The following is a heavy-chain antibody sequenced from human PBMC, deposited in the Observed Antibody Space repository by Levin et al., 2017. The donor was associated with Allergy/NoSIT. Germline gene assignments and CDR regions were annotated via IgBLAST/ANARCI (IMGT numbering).Heavy chain of an antibody. Sequence: SVKVSCKASGFTFTTSTMQWVRQARGQRLEWIGWIVVGSDNTNYAQKFQETVTITRDMSTSTAYMELTSLRSEDTAVYYCAARPGGYGSFDIWGQGTMVTVSS. D-gene: IGHD2-15*01. CDR3: AARPGGYGSFDI. CDR1: GFTFTTST. CDR2: IVVGSDNT. V-gene: IGHV1-58*02. J-gene: IGHJ3*02.